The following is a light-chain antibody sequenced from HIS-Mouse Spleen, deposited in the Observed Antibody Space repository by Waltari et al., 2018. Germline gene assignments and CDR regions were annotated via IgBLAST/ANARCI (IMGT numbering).Light chain of an antibody. CDR2: EVS. CDR1: SSDVGGYNY. V-gene: IGLV2-14*01. CDR3: SSYTSSSTF. Sequence: QSALTQPAAVSGSPGQSITISFTGTSSDVGGYNYVSWYQQPTGKAPKLMIYEVSNRPSRVSNRFSSSKSGNTASPTISELQAEDEADYYCSSYTSSSTFFGTGTKVTVL. J-gene: IGLJ1*01.